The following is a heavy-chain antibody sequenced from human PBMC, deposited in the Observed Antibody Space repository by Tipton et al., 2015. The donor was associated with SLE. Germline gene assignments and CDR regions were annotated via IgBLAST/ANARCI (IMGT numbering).Heavy chain of an antibody. D-gene: IGHD5-24*01. J-gene: IGHJ3*02. Sequence: SLRLSCAASGFTFSSYWMHWVRQAPGKGLVWVSRINEDGSITSYEDSVKGRFTISRDNAKNTLYLQMNSLRTEDTALYHCARLVVPITSTGLEAFDIRGQGTMVTVSS. CDR1: GFTFSSYW. V-gene: IGHV3-74*01. CDR2: INEDGSIT. CDR3: ARLVVPITSTGLEAFDI.